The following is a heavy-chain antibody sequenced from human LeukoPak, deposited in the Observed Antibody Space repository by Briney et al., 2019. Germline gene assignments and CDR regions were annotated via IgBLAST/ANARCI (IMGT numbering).Heavy chain of an antibody. CDR2: IKYDGST. D-gene: IGHD3-3*01. CDR3: ARVGDFWSGMGWFGP. Sequence: SETLSLTCAVYGGSFSAYHWGRIRQSPGKGLEWIGEIKYDGSTNYNPSLNSRVTISVDTSKNQFSLKLTSVTAADTAMYYCARVGDFWSGMGWFGPWGQGSLVTVSS. V-gene: IGHV4-34*01. J-gene: IGHJ5*02. CDR1: GGSFSAYH.